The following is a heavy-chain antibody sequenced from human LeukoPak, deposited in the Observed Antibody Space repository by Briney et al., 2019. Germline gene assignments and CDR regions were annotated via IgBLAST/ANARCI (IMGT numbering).Heavy chain of an antibody. CDR2: INHSGST. V-gene: IGHV4-34*01. Sequence: KTSETLSLTCAVYGGSFSGYYWSWIRQPPGKGLEWIGEINHSGSTNYNPSLKSRVTISVDTSKNQFSLKLSSVTAADTAVYYCARRITMVRGPRGGKNWFDPWGQGTLVTVSS. CDR1: GGSFSGYY. J-gene: IGHJ5*02. D-gene: IGHD3-10*01. CDR3: ARRITMVRGPRGGKNWFDP.